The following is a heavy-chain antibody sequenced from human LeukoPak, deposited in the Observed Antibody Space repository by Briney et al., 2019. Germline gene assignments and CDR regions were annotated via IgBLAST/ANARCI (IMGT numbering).Heavy chain of an antibody. D-gene: IGHD4-17*01. J-gene: IGHJ3*02. CDR3: AKDPNGDYVGAFDS. CDR1: GFTFSDYA. Sequence: GGSLRLSCAASGFTFSDYAMNWVRQAPGKGLEWVSGVSISGGTFYADSVRGRFTISRDNSKNMVYLQVNSLRAEDTAVYYCAKDPNGDYVGAFDSWGQGTMVTVSS. CDR2: VSISGGT. V-gene: IGHV3-23*01.